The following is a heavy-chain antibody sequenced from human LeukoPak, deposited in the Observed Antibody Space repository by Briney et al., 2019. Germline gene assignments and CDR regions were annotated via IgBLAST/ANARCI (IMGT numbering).Heavy chain of an antibody. J-gene: IGHJ4*02. CDR2: ISWNSGSI. CDR3: AKGAMIVVVTYFDY. D-gene: IGHD3-22*01. Sequence: PGRSLRLSCAASGFTFDDYAMHWVRQAPGKGLEWVSGISWNSGSIGYADSVKGRFTISRDSAKNSLYLQMNSLRAEDTALYYCAKGAMIVVVTYFDYWGQGTLVTVSS. CDR1: GFTFDDYA. V-gene: IGHV3-9*01.